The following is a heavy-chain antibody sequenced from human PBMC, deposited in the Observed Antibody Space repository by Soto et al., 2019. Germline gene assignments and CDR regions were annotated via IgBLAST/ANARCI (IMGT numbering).Heavy chain of an antibody. Sequence: PSETLSLTCTVSGGSISSGGYYWSWIRQHPGKGLEWIGYIYYSGSTYYNPSLKSRVTISVDTSKNQFSLKLSSVTAADTAVYYCARGVVTRRSRPAGIDYWGQGTLVTVSS. CDR3: ARGVVTRRSRPAGIDY. CDR1: GGSISSGGYY. V-gene: IGHV4-31*03. CDR2: IYYSGST. J-gene: IGHJ4*02. D-gene: IGHD2-21*02.